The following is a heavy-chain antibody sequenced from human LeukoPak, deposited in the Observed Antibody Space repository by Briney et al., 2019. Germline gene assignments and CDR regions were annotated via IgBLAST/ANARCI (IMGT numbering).Heavy chain of an antibody. CDR2: INSDGSST. CDR1: GSTFSSYA. V-gene: IGHV3-74*01. J-gene: IGHJ4*02. D-gene: IGHD2-2*01. CDR3: ASEGYCSSTSCYDY. Sequence: GGSLRLSCAASGSTFSSYAMSWVRQAPGKGLVWVSRINSDGSSTSYADSVKGRFTISRDNAKNTLYLQMNSLRAEDTAVYYCASEGYCSSTSCYDYWGQGTLVTVSS.